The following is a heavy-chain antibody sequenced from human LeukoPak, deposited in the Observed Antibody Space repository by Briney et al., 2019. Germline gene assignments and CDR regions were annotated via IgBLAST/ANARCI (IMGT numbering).Heavy chain of an antibody. V-gene: IGHV3-21*01. D-gene: IGHD2-2*02. J-gene: IGHJ6*03. Sequence: GGSLRLSCAASGFTFNTYSMNWVRHAPGKGLEWVSSISDGSTYIYYADSVKGRFTISRDNAKNSLYLQMNSLRADDTAVYYCARGLVVIPAAIRTYYYYYMDVWGKGTTVTVSS. CDR1: GFTFNTYS. CDR3: ARGLVVIPAAIRTYYYYYMDV. CDR2: ISDGSTYI.